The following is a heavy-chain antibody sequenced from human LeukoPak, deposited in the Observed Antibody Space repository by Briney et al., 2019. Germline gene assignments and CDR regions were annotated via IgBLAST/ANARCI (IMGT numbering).Heavy chain of an antibody. CDR3: ARVFRPSLTVFIIRGAFDI. CDR1: GFKFGIYG. D-gene: IGHD3-3*01. J-gene: IGHJ3*02. V-gene: IGHV3-33*08. CDR2: MWDDGTNE. Sequence: PGGSLRLSCAASGFKFGIYGMHWVRQAPGKGLEWVAVMWDDGTNENYVDSVKGRFTISRDNGKNTLYLQMNSLRAEDTAVYYCARVFRPSLTVFIIRGAFDIWGQGTMVTVSS.